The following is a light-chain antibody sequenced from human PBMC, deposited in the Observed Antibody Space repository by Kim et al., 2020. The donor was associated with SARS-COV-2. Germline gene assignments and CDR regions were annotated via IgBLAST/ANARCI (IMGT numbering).Light chain of an antibody. V-gene: IGKV3-15*01. Sequence: EIVMTQSPATLSVSPGERATLSCRASQSVSSNLAWYQQKPGQAPRLLIYGASTRATGIPGRFSGSGSGTDFTLTISSLQSEDFAVYYCQQYSHWPLTFGGGTKLEIK. CDR1: QSVSSN. J-gene: IGKJ4*01. CDR2: GAS. CDR3: QQYSHWPLT.